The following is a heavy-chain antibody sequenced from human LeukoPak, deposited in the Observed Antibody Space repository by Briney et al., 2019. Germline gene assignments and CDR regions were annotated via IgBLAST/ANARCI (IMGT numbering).Heavy chain of an antibody. V-gene: IGHV1-46*01. CDR1: GYSFSNYY. CDR3: VRHFPEFSDTWRLWTNHWFDP. Sequence: ASVKVSCKASGYSFSNYYMHWVRQAPGQGLEWMGIINPSGDSTSYAQKFQGRVNMTRDTSTSTVYMELTSLRSEDTAVYYCVRHFPEFSDTWRLWTNHWFDPLGQGTLVTVSS. CDR2: INPSGDST. J-gene: IGHJ5*02. D-gene: IGHD3/OR15-3a*01.